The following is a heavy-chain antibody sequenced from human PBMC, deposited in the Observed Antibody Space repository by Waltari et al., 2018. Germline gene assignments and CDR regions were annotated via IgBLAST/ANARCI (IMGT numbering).Heavy chain of an antibody. D-gene: IGHD4-4*01. CDR1: GYTLTALY. Sequence: QVQLVQSGAAVKKPGASVQGSCKVSGYTLTALYIHWVRQAPGKGLEWMGGFDPEDGETIYAQKFQGRVTMTEDTSTDTAYMELSSLRSEDTAVYYCATDLSNFNYYYYGMDVWGQGTTVTVSS. CDR2: FDPEDGET. V-gene: IGHV1-24*01. CDR3: ATDLSNFNYYYYGMDV. J-gene: IGHJ6*02.